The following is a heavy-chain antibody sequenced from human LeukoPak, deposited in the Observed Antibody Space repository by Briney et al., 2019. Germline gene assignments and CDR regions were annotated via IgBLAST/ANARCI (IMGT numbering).Heavy chain of an antibody. Sequence: GGSLRLSCAASGFTFKGYWMSWVRQAPGKGLEWVANIQQNGSEKKYVDSVKGRFTISRDNAKNSLYLQMDSLRAEDTAVYYCVRLRYTYGKNFDCWGQGTLVTVSS. CDR1: GFTFKGYW. J-gene: IGHJ4*02. CDR3: VRLRYTYGKNFDC. V-gene: IGHV3-7*01. CDR2: IQQNGSEK. D-gene: IGHD5-18*01.